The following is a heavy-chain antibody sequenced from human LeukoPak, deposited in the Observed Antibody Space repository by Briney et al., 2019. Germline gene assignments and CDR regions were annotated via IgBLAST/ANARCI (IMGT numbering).Heavy chain of an antibody. J-gene: IGHJ5*02. CDR2: ISAYNGNT. V-gene: IGHV1-18*04. CDR3: ARAYITIKVAEFDP. CDR1: GYSFNTYA. D-gene: IGHD3-22*01. Sequence: ASVKVSCKASGYSFNTYAITWVRQAPGQGLEWMGWISAYNGNTYYAQKLQDRVTMTTDTSTNTAYMELRSLRSDDTAVYYCARAYITIKVAEFDPRGQGTLVTVSS.